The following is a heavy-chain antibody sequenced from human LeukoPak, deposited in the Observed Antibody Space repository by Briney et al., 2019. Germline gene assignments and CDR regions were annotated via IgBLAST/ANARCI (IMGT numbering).Heavy chain of an antibody. J-gene: IGHJ4*02. CDR1: GFTLDKYW. D-gene: IGHD3-3*01. Sequence: PGGSLRLSCVASGFTLDKYWVSWVRQAPGKGPEWVANIKEDGTEKYYVDSVKGRFTISRDNAKKSLYLQMNSLIPEDMAVYFCTRDGSGSSDSWGQGTLVTVSS. V-gene: IGHV3-7*01. CDR3: TRDGSGSSDS. CDR2: IKEDGTEK.